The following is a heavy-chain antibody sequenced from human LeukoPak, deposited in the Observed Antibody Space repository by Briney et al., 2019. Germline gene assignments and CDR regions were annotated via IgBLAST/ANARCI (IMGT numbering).Heavy chain of an antibody. D-gene: IGHD3-22*01. V-gene: IGHV3-23*01. J-gene: IGHJ4*02. CDR1: EFTFSIYA. Sequence: GGSLRLSCAASEFTFSIYAMSWVRQAPGKGLEWVSSITSRGEGTWHAGSVKGRFTISRDNSKSTLYLQMNSLRAEDTAVYYCTRDRPNYYGSDGHYYRRNGDYWGQGTLVTVSS. CDR2: ITSRGEGT. CDR3: TRDRPNYYGSDGHYYRRNGDY.